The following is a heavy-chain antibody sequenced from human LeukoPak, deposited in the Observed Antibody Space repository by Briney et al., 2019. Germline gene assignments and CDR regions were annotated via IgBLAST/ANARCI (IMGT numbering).Heavy chain of an antibody. V-gene: IGHV4-59*01. CDR2: IYYSGST. CDR3: GRGGGPDAFDI. J-gene: IGHJ3*02. CDR1: GGSISSYY. D-gene: IGHD2-15*01. Sequence: SATLSLTCTDSGGSISSYYWSWIRRPPGKGLEWIGYIYYSGSTNYNPSLKSRVTISVDTSKNQFSLKLSSVTAADTAVYYCGRGGGPDAFDIWGQGTMVTVSS.